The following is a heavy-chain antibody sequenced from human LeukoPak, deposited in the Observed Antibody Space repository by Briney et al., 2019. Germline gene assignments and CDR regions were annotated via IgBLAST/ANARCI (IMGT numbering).Heavy chain of an antibody. CDR3: ARGRQDVTMIVVVMTAVSYYLDV. CDR1: GGSFSGYY. CDR2: MDPSGST. D-gene: IGHD3-22*01. Sequence: PSETLSLTCAVYGGSFSGYYWTWIRQTPEKGLEWIGEMDPSGSTNYNPSLKSRVTISVDTSKNQFSLELSSVTAADTAVYYCARGRQDVTMIVVVMTAVSYYLDVWGKGTTVTVS. J-gene: IGHJ6*03. V-gene: IGHV4-34*01.